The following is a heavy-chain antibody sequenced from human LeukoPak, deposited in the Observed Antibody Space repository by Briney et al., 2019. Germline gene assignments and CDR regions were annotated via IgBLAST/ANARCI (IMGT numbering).Heavy chain of an antibody. V-gene: IGHV4-39*01. CDR3: ARRAGVLPYTFDV. Sequence: PSETLSLTCSVSGGSISTREYYWGWIRQPPGQGLEWIGSVYYRGSTYHNPSLKSRVTLSVDTSKNQFSLKMNSVTAADTALYYCARRAGVLPYTFDVWGQGTTVIVSS. CDR2: VYYRGST. J-gene: IGHJ6*02. D-gene: IGHD2-2*02. CDR1: GGSISTREYY.